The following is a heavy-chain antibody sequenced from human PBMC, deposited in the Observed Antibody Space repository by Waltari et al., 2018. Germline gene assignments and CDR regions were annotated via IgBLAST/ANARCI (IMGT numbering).Heavy chain of an antibody. CDR1: GYSFTTYW. J-gene: IGHJ6*03. CDR2: LVPTDSYT. D-gene: IGHD1-7*01. V-gene: IGHV5-10-1*01. CDR3: ARTRTRDYYYMDV. Sequence: EVQLVQSGAEVKKPGESLRISCKGSGYSFTTYWITGVRQMPGKCLEGMGRLVPTDSYTNYSPSFQGHVNISAGKSISTAYLQWSILKASDTAMYYCARTRTRDYYYMDVWGKGTTVTVSS.